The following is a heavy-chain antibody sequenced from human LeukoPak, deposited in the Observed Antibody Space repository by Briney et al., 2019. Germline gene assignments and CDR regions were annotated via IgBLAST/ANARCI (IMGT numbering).Heavy chain of an antibody. CDR2: INHSGST. J-gene: IGHJ4*02. D-gene: IGHD6-13*01. CDR1: GGSFSGYY. V-gene: IGHV4-34*01. CDR3: ARGFLSRYSRVYYFDY. Sequence: PWETLSLTCAVYGGSFSGYYLSWIRQPPGKGLEWIGEINHSGSTNYNPSLKRRVTISVDKSKNQFSLKLSPVTGADTAGYSCARGFLSRYSRVYYFDYWGQGTLVTVSS.